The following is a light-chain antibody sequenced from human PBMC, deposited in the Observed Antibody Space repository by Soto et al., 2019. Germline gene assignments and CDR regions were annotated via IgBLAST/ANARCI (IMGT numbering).Light chain of an antibody. Sequence: DIQMTQSPSSVSASVGDTVTITCRASQGISIWLAWYQQKPGKAPKLLIYAASSLQSGVPSRFSGSGSGTEFTLTISSLQPDDFATYYCQQYNSYSPLTFGGGTKVDIK. CDR3: QQYNSYSPLT. CDR2: AAS. J-gene: IGKJ4*01. CDR1: QGISIW. V-gene: IGKV1D-16*01.